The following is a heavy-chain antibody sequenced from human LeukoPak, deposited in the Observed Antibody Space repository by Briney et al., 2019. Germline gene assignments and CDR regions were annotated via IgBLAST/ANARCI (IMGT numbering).Heavy chain of an antibody. CDR2: FYHSGRT. J-gene: IGHJ5*02. CDR3: ARGRDLAMVRVRPRITGFDP. V-gene: IGHV4-34*01. CDR1: GESLWGYY. Sequence: SDTLSLTCGLYGESLWGYYWSWIREPPGEGGECIGEFYHSGRTKYNPALKSRVTISVDTSKTQFSLKLNSVTAADTAVYYCARGRDLAMVRVRPRITGFDPWGQGTLVTVSS. D-gene: IGHD3-10*01.